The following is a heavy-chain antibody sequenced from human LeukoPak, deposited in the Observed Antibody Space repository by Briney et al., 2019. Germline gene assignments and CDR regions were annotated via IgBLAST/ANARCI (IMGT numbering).Heavy chain of an antibody. V-gene: IGHV4-38-2*01. J-gene: IGHJ4*02. Sequence: PSETLSLTCAVSGYSISSGYYWGWIRQPPGKGLEWIGNIYHSGSTYYNPSLKSRVTISVDTSKNQFSLKLSSVTAADTAVYYCARGGYGDFIFDYWGQGTLVTVSS. CDR3: ARGGYGDFIFDY. CDR1: GYSISSGYY. CDR2: IYHSGST. D-gene: IGHD4-17*01.